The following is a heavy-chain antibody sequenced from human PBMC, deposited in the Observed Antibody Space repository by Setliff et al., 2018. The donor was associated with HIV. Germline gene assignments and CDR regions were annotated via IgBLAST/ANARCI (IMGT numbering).Heavy chain of an antibody. V-gene: IGHV4-34*01. J-gene: IGHJ4*02. CDR3: ARVGYHGSGRYSFDY. D-gene: IGHD3-10*01. CDR1: GGSSSGYY. Sequence: SETLSLTCAVYGGSSSGYYWSWIRQPPGKGLEWIGEITHRGITDYNPSLKSRVTISADTSKNQFSLNLSSVTAAETAVYYCARVGYHGSGRYSFDYWGQGTLVTVSS. CDR2: ITHRGIT.